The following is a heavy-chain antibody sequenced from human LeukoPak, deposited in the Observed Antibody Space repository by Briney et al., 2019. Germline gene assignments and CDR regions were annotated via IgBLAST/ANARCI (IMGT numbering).Heavy chain of an antibody. CDR2: INTGNGVR. D-gene: IGHD6-13*01. CDR1: GYTFTKYA. CDR3: ARSIAAAADYYYYYGMDV. Sequence: ASVKVSCKASGYTFTKYAIHWVRQAPGQRLEWMGWINTGNGVRKYSQKFQGRVTFSRDTSASIAFMELSSLRSEDTAVYYCARSIAAAADYYYYYGMDVWGQGTTVTVSS. V-gene: IGHV1-3*04. J-gene: IGHJ6*02.